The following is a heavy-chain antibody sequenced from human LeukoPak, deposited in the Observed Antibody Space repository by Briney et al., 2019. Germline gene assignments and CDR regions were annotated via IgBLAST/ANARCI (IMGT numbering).Heavy chain of an antibody. J-gene: IGHJ4*02. D-gene: IGHD1-26*01. CDR2: ISGGGART. Sequence: GGSLRLSCAASGFTFSSYAMSWVRQAPGKGLEWVSAISGGGARTYYAGSVKGRFTISRDTSKNTLYLQMNSLRAEDTAVYYCAKDMGEDGSYYLDYWGQGTLVTVSS. CDR3: AKDMGEDGSYYLDY. CDR1: GFTFSSYA. V-gene: IGHV3-23*01.